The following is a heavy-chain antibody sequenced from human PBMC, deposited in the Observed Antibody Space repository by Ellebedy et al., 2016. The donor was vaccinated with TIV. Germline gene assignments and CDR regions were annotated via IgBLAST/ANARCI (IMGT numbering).Heavy chain of an antibody. CDR3: ARAGPAVAGPDGHYYYYGMDV. V-gene: IGHV4-59*01. J-gene: IGHJ6*02. Sequence: MPSETLSLTCTVSGGSISSYYWSWIRQPPGKGLEWIGNIYYSGSTNYKPSLKSRVTISVDTSKNQFSLNLSSVTAADTAVYYCARAGPAVAGPDGHYYYYGMDVWGQGTTVTVSS. CDR1: GGSISSYY. CDR2: IYYSGST. D-gene: IGHD6-19*01.